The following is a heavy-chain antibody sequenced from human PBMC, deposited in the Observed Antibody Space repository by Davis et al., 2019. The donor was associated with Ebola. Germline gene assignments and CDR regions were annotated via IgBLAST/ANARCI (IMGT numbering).Heavy chain of an antibody. CDR3: ARDLGTMVDV. D-gene: IGHD3-10*01. Sequence: SVKVSCKASGYTFTNYAIHWVRQAPGQRLEWMGRIIPILGIANYAQKFQGRVTITADKSTSTAYMELSSLRSEDTAVYYCARDLGTMVDVWGQGTTVTVSS. J-gene: IGHJ6*02. CDR1: GYTFTNYA. V-gene: IGHV1-69*04. CDR2: IIPILGIA.